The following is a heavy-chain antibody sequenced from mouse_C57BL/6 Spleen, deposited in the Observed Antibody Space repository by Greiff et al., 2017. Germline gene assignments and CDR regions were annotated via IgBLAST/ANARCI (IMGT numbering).Heavy chain of an antibody. V-gene: IGHV1-50*01. CDR3: ARGLTGWYFDV. J-gene: IGHJ1*03. CDR2: IDPSDSYT. CDR1: GYTFPSYW. Sequence: QVQLQQPGAELVKPGASVKLSCKASGYTFPSYWMQWVKQRPGQGLEWIGEIDPSDSYTNYNQKFKGKATLTVDTSSSTAYMQLSSLTSEDSAVYYCARGLTGWYFDVWGTGTTVTVSS. D-gene: IGHD1-1*01.